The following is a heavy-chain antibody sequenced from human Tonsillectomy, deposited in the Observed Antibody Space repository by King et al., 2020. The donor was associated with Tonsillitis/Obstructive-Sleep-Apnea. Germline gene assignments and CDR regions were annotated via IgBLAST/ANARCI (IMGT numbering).Heavy chain of an antibody. D-gene: IGHD2-2*01. Sequence: QLVQSGAEEKKPGASLKISCKGSGYIFINFWIGWVRQMPGKGLEWMGIIYPSDSHTRYSPSFQGQVTISADKSISTAYLQWSSLKASDTAMYYCARRAIYCTSTSCPDAFDIWGQGTKVTVSS. J-gene: IGHJ3*02. V-gene: IGHV5-51*01. CDR2: IYPSDSHT. CDR3: ARRAIYCTSTSCPDAFDI. CDR1: GYIFINFW.